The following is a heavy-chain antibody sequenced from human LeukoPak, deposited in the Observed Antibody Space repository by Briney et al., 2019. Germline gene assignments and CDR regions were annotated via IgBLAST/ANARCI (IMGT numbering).Heavy chain of an antibody. Sequence: GASLQISCNGSGYGYTSYWIGWVRRLPGKGREWMGIIYPGDSDTRYSPSFQGQVTISADKSISTAYLQWSSLKASDTAMYYCARHGYYYDGSGALDYWGQGTLVTVSS. CDR1: GYGYTSYW. CDR3: ARHGYYYDGSGALDY. V-gene: IGHV5-51*01. CDR2: IYPGDSDT. D-gene: IGHD3-22*01. J-gene: IGHJ4*02.